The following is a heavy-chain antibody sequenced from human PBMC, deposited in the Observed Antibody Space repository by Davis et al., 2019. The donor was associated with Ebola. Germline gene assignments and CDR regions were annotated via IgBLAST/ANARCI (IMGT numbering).Heavy chain of an antibody. V-gene: IGHV1-46*01. J-gene: IGHJ4*02. CDR3: ARDRFVVRGVIHYYFDY. Sequence: ASVKVSCKASGYTFTSYYMHWVRQAPGQGLEWMGIINPSGGSTSYAQKFQGRVTMTRDTSTSTVYMELSSLRSEDTAVYYCARDRFVVRGVIHYYFDYWGQGTLVTVSS. D-gene: IGHD3-10*01. CDR1: GYTFTSYY. CDR2: INPSGGST.